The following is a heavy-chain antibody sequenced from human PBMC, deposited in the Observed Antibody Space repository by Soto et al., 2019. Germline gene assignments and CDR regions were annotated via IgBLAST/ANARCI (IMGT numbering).Heavy chain of an antibody. CDR3: ANIHYGSLDY. CDR2: ISHNGDYT. Sequence: PGRSLRLSCSASGLNFGLSFISWMRQRPGKGLEWVSFISHNGDYTNYADSVRGRFTISRDNDKSSIYLQMNSLRADDTAGYHCANIHYGSLDYWGQGTLVTVSS. J-gene: IGHJ4*02. V-gene: IGHV3-11*06. CDR1: GLNFGLSF. D-gene: IGHD4-17*01.